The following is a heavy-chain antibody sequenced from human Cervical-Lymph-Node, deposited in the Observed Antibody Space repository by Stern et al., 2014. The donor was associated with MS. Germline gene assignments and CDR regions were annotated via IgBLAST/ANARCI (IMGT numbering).Heavy chain of an antibody. CDR3: ARGEDTAMVSLAY. CDR2: IYYSGST. V-gene: IGHV4-31*03. D-gene: IGHD5-18*01. Sequence: QVQLQESGPGLVKPSPSLSLTCTVSGGSISNGGYYWSRLRQHPGNGLEGIVYIYYSGSTYYNPSLKSRATISIDTSKNQFSLKLSSVSAADTAVYYCARGEDTAMVSLAYWGQGTLVTVSS. CDR1: GGSISNGGYY. J-gene: IGHJ4*02.